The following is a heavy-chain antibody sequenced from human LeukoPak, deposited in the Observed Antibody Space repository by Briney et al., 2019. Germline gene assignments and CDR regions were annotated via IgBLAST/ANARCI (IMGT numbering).Heavy chain of an antibody. CDR2: IIPIFGTA. CDR1: GGTFSSYA. D-gene: IGHD3-22*01. J-gene: IGHJ4*02. V-gene: IGHV1-69*13. Sequence: ASVKVSCKASGGTFSSYAISWVRQAPRQGLEWMGGIIPIFGTANYAQKFQGRVTITADESTSTAYMELSSLRSEDTAVYYCAIYYYDSSGYYYDYWGQGTLVTVSS. CDR3: AIYYYDSSGYYYDY.